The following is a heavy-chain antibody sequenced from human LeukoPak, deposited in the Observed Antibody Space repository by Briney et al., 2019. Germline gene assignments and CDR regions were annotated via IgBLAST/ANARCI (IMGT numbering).Heavy chain of an antibody. CDR1: GFTFSSYA. CDR2: ISYDGSNK. V-gene: IGHV3-30-3*01. D-gene: IGHD6-19*01. CDR3: ARELLSIAVAGPASSPSDY. J-gene: IGHJ4*02. Sequence: RGSLRLSCAASGFTFSSYAMHWVRQAPGKGLEWVAVISYDGSNKYYADSVKGRFTISRDNSKNTLYLQMNSLRAEDTAVYYCARELLSIAVAGPASSPSDYWGQGTLVTVSS.